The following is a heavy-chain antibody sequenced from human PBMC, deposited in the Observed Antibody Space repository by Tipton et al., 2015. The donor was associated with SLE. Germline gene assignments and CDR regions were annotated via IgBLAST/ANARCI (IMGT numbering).Heavy chain of an antibody. CDR1: GFTFSSYS. D-gene: IGHD6-13*01. J-gene: IGHJ4*02. CDR3: AKDRDAEAAGMGY. Sequence: SLRLSCAASGFTFSSYSMNWVRQAPGKGLEWVSSISSSSSYIYYADSVKGRFTISRDNSKNTLYLQMNSLRAEDTAVYYCAKDRDAEAAGMGYWGQGTLVTVSS. V-gene: IGHV3-21*01. CDR2: ISSSSSYI.